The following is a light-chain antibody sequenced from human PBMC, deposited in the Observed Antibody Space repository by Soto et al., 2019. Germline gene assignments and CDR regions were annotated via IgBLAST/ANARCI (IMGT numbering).Light chain of an antibody. V-gene: IGKV1-5*01. CDR1: QSISEF. J-gene: IGKJ4*01. CDR3: QQYSGYPLT. CDR2: DAS. Sequence: DIQMTQSPSTLSASVGDRVTIACRASQSISEFLAWYQRKPGKAPELLIYDASNLETGVLSRFSGSGSGTEFTLTITSLQPDDFASYYCQQYSGYPLTFGGGTRVEIK.